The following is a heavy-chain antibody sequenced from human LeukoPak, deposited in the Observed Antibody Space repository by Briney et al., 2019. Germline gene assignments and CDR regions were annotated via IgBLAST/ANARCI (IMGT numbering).Heavy chain of an antibody. D-gene: IGHD2-15*01. J-gene: IGHJ5*02. CDR1: GGSFSGYY. Sequence: SETLSLTCAVYGGSFSGYYWSWIRQPPGKGPEWIGEINHSGSTTYNPSLKSRVTISVDTSKNQFSLKLSSVTAADTAVYYCARGPWGCSGGSCDWFDPWGQGTLVTVSS. CDR3: ARGPWGCSGGSCDWFDP. CDR2: INHSGST. V-gene: IGHV4-34*01.